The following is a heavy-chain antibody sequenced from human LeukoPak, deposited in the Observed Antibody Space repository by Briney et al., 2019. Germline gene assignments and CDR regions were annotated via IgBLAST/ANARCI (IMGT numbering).Heavy chain of an antibody. V-gene: IGHV1-69*04. D-gene: IGHD4-23*01. Sequence: SVKVSCKASGGTFSSYAISWVRQAPGQGLEWMGRIIPILGIANYAQKFQGRVTITADKSTSTAYMELSSLRSEDTAVYYCARGDYGGNNDAFDIWGQGTMVSVSS. J-gene: IGHJ3*02. CDR3: ARGDYGGNNDAFDI. CDR2: IIPILGIA. CDR1: GGTFSSYA.